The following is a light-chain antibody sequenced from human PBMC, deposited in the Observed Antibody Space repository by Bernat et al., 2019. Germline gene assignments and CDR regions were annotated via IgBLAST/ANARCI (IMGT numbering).Light chain of an antibody. J-gene: IGLJ3*02. CDR2: SNN. CDR1: SSNIGSNT. Sequence: QSVLTQPPSASGTPGQRVTISCSGSSSNIGSNTVNWYQQLPGTAPKLLIYSNNQRPSAVPDRFSGSKSGTSASLAISGLQSEDEADYYCASWEDSLNGWVFGGGTKLTVL. V-gene: IGLV1-44*01. CDR3: ASWEDSLNGWV.